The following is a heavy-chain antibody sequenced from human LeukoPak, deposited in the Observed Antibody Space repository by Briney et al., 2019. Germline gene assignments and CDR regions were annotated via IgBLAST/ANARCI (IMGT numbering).Heavy chain of an antibody. CDR3: ARGGPLWFGELSYFDY. V-gene: IGHV4-30-2*01. CDR1: GGSISSGGYS. J-gene: IGHJ4*02. CDR2: IYHSGST. D-gene: IGHD3-10*01. Sequence: SQALSLNCAVVGGSISSGGYSWSWIRQPPGKGLEWIGYIYHSGSTYYNPSLKSRVTISVDRSKNQFSLKLSSVTAADTAVYYCARGGPLWFGELSYFDYWGQGTLVTVSS.